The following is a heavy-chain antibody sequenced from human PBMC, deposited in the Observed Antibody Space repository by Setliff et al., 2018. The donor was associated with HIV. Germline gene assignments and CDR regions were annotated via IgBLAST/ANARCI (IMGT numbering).Heavy chain of an antibody. Sequence: GASVKVSCKASGYTFTSYAMHWVRQAPGQRLEWMGGINAGNGNTKYSQEFQGRVTITRDTSASTAYMELSSLRSEDMAVYYCARGSEAYYDFWSGYYPFDYWGQGTLVTVSS. CDR1: GYTFTSYA. CDR3: ARGSEAYYDFWSGYYPFDY. V-gene: IGHV1-3*03. J-gene: IGHJ4*02. D-gene: IGHD3-3*01. CDR2: INAGNGNT.